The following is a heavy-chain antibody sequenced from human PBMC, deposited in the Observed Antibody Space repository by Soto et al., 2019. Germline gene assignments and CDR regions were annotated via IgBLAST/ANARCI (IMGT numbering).Heavy chain of an antibody. J-gene: IGHJ4*02. CDR2: ISSSSSYI. D-gene: IGHD3-22*01. CDR3: ARDYYDSSGYLAPLDY. V-gene: IGHV3-21*01. CDR1: GFTLRNSW. Sequence: PGGSLRLSCAASGFTLRNSWMNWVRQAPGKGLEWVSSISSSSSYIYYADSVKGRFTISRDNANNSLYLQMNSLRAEDTAVYYCARDYYDSSGYLAPLDYWGQGTLVTVSS.